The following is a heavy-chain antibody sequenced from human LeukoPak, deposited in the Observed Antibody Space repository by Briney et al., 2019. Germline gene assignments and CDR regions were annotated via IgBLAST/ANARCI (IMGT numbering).Heavy chain of an antibody. J-gene: IGHJ2*01. CDR3: ARCGRSDWYFDL. Sequence: PGGSLRLSCAVSGFTFSNYWMSWVRQAPGKGLEWVANIKQDGYEKYYVDSVRGRFTISRDNAKYSLFLQMNILRAEDTAVYYCARCGRSDWYFDLWGRGTLVTVSS. D-gene: IGHD1-26*01. CDR2: IKQDGYEK. CDR1: GFTFSNYW. V-gene: IGHV3-7*04.